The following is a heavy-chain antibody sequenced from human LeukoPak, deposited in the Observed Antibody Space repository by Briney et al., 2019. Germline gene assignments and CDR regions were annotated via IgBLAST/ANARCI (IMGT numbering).Heavy chain of an antibody. CDR3: ARGREELVVPAYYFDY. J-gene: IGHJ4*02. Sequence: PSETLSLTCAVYGGSFSGYYWSWIRQPPGKGLEWIGEINHSGSTNYSPSLKSRVTISVDTSKNQFSLKLSSVTAADTAVYYCARGREELVVPAYYFDYWGQGTLVTVSS. D-gene: IGHD2-2*01. CDR1: GGSFSGYY. CDR2: INHSGST. V-gene: IGHV4-34*01.